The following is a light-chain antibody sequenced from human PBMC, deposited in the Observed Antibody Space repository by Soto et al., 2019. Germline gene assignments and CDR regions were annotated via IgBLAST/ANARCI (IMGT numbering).Light chain of an antibody. CDR1: QSVSSRF. J-gene: IGKJ1*01. CDR3: QQSVTSTWA. V-gene: IGKV3-20*01. Sequence: IVLTQCPVTRSLSPGERANVSWSGSQSVSSRFLAWYQQNHGQAPRPLIYGASNRATGIPDRFSGSESGTDGTITISRLEKEDGAVYDCQQSVTSTWAFGQGTKVDIK. CDR2: GAS.